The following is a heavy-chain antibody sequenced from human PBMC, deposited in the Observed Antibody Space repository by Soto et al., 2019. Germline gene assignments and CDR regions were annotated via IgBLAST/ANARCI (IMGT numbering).Heavy chain of an antibody. CDR3: ARDSGYGRRASVNHYREY. D-gene: IGHD2-2*03. CDR2: IKWDASEK. J-gene: IGHJ4*01. CDR1: GFTFGSYW. V-gene: IGHV3-7*01. Sequence: GGSLRLSCAASGFTFGSYWMSWDRQAPGKGLEWLATIKWDASEKKYVDSVKGRFTTSRDNAKNALYLQMDSLRAEDTAEYYCARDSGYGRRASVNHYREYWGQGTLVTVAS.